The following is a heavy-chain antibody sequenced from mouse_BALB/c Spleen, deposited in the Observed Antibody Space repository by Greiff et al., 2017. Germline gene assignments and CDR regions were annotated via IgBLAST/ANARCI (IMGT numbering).Heavy chain of an antibody. J-gene: IGHJ4*01. V-gene: IGHV5-9-3*01. CDR2: ISSGGSYI. CDR3: ARQDSGAMDD. Sequence: EVQRVESGGGLVKPGGSLKLSCAASGFTFSSYAMSWVRQTPEKRLEWVATISSGGSYIYYPDSVKGRFTISSDNAKNTLYLQMSRLRSEDTAMYYCARQDSGAMDDWGQGTSVTVSS. CDR1: GFTFSSYA. D-gene: IGHD3-2*01.